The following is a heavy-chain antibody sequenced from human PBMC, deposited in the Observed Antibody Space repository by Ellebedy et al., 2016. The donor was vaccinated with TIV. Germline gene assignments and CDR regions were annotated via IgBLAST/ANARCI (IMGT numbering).Heavy chain of an antibody. CDR2: ISWSGGSI. CDR1: GFRFDDYA. V-gene: IGHV3-9*01. D-gene: IGHD3-22*01. J-gene: IGHJ4*02. CDR3: AKETTWKGYYYHSSGYYWDC. Sequence: PGGSLRLSCVGSGFRFDDYAMHWVRQAPGKGLEWVSGISWSGGSIGYADSVEGRFTISRDNAKNLLYLQMNGLKTEDTAFYYCAKETTWKGYYYHSSGYYWDCWGQGALVTVSS.